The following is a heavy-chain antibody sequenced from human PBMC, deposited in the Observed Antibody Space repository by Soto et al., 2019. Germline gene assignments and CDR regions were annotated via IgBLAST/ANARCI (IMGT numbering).Heavy chain of an antibody. CDR2: INHSGST. D-gene: IGHD3-10*01. J-gene: IGHJ5*02. V-gene: IGHV4-34*01. CDR1: GGSFSGYY. CDR3: ARLKTITMVRGVIMRNNWFDP. Sequence: XGTLSLTCAVYGGSFSGYYWSWIRQPPGKGLEWIGEINHSGSTNYNPSLKSRVTISVDTSKNQFSLKLSSVTAADTAVYYCARLKTITMVRGVIMRNNWFDPWGQGTLVTVSS.